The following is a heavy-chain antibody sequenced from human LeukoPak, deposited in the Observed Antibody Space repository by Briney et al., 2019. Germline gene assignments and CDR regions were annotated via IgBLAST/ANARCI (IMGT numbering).Heavy chain of an antibody. Sequence: GSLRLSCAASRFAFSNAWMSWVRQPPGKGLEWIGEINHSGSTNYNPSLKSRVTISVGTSKNQFSLKLSSVTAADTAVYYCARRTMVREHKAFDIWGQGTMVTVSS. J-gene: IGHJ3*02. V-gene: IGHV4-34*01. CDR3: ARRTMVREHKAFDI. D-gene: IGHD3-10*01. CDR2: INHSGST. CDR1: RFAFSNAW.